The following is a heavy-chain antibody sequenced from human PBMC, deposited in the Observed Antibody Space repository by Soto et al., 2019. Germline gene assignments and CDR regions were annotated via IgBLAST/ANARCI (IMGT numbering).Heavy chain of an antibody. V-gene: IGHV4-34*01. J-gene: IGHJ6*02. Sequence: PSETLSLTCAVYGGSFSGYYWTWIRQPPGTGLEWIGEINHSGSTNYNPSLKSRVTISVDTSKNQFSLKLSSVTAADTAVYYCARGLTYYDILTGYYYYGMDVWGQGTTVTVSS. D-gene: IGHD3-9*01. CDR2: INHSGST. CDR3: ARGLTYYDILTGYYYYGMDV. CDR1: GGSFSGYY.